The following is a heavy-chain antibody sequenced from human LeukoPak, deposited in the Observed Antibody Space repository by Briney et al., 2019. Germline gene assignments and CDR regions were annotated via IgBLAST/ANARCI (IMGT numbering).Heavy chain of an antibody. V-gene: IGHV4-59*01. CDR1: GGSISSYY. J-gene: IGHJ4*02. CDR3: ARIMLTTPLYYFVY. Sequence: SETLSLTCTVSGGSISSYYWSWIRQPPGKGLEWIGYIYYSGSTNYNPSLKSRVTISVDTSKNQFSLKLSSVTAADTAVYYCARIMLTTPLYYFVYWGQGTLVTVSS. CDR2: IYYSGST. D-gene: IGHD3-9*01.